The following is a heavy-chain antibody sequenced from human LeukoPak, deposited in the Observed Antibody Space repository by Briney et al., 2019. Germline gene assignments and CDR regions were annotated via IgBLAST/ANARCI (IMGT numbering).Heavy chain of an antibody. CDR2: IYSGGST. CDR3: ARGLSSSWPSVDY. CDR1: GFTFSSYA. J-gene: IGHJ4*02. D-gene: IGHD6-13*01. V-gene: IGHV3-53*01. Sequence: GGSLRLSCAASGFTFSSYAMNWVRQAPGKGLEWVSVIYSGGSTYYADSVKGRFTISRDNSKNTLYLQMNSLRAEDTAVYYCARGLSSSWPSVDYWGQGTLVTVSS.